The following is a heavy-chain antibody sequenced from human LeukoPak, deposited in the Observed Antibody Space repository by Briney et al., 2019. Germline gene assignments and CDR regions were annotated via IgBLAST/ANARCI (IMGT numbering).Heavy chain of an antibody. CDR3: ASHRAAPLNIYY. Sequence: PSEILPLTCTVSGYSIIRGYYWPWTPQPPGKGLEWIGSIYHSGSTYYNPSLKSRVTISVDTSKNQFSLKLSSVTAADTAVYYCASHRAAPLNIYYWGQGTLVTVSS. D-gene: IGHD6-13*01. CDR2: IYHSGST. CDR1: GYSIIRGYY. V-gene: IGHV4-38-2*02. J-gene: IGHJ4*02.